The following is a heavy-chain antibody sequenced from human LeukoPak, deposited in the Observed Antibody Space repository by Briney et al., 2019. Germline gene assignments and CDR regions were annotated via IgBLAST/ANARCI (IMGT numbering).Heavy chain of an antibody. CDR1: GGSFSGYY. J-gene: IGHJ6*02. CDR3: ARENRTYYYGSGSPLFYYYYYGMAV. CDR2: INHSGST. Sequence: PSETLSLTCAVYGGSFSGYYWSWIRQPPGKGLEWIGEINHSGSTNYNPSLKSRVTISVDTSKNQFSLKLSSVTAADTAVYYCARENRTYYYGSGSPLFYYYYYGMAVWGQGTTVTVSS. D-gene: IGHD3-10*01. V-gene: IGHV4-34*01.